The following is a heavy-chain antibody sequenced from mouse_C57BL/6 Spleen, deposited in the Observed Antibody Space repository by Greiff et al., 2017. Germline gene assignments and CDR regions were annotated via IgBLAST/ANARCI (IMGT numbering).Heavy chain of an antibody. CDR3: TEGNPWVAY. V-gene: IGHV14-4*01. CDR1: GFNIKDDY. D-gene: IGHD3-3*01. J-gene: IGHJ3*01. CDR2: IDPENGDT. Sequence: VQLQESGAELVRPGASVKLSCTASGFNIKDDYMHWVKQRPEQGLEWIGWIDPENGDTKYASKFQGKATITADTSSNTAYLQLSSLTSEDTAVDCCTEGNPWVAYWGQGTLVTVSA.